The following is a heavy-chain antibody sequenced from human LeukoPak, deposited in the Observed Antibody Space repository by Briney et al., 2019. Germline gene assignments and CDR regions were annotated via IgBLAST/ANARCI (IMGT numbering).Heavy chain of an antibody. Sequence: PGGSLRLSCAASGFTFDDYATHWVRQAPGKGLEWVSGISWNSGSIGYADSVKGRFTISRDNAKNSLYLQMNSLRTEDTALYYCAKDISSGYDAFDIWGQGTMVTVSS. D-gene: IGHD5-12*01. CDR2: ISWNSGSI. J-gene: IGHJ3*02. CDR1: GFTFDDYA. CDR3: AKDISSGYDAFDI. V-gene: IGHV3-9*01.